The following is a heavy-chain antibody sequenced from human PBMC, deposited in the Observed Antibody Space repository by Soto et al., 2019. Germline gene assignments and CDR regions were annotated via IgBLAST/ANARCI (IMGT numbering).Heavy chain of an antibody. CDR2: ISSSSSYI. D-gene: IGHD3-3*01. CDR1: GFTFSSYS. J-gene: IGHJ6*02. CDR3: ARDQERFLEWLHYYYGMDV. V-gene: IGHV3-21*01. Sequence: EVQLVESGGGLVKPGGSLRLSCAASGFTFSSYSMNWVRQAPGKGLEWVSSISSSSSYIYYADSVKGRFTISRDNAKNSLYLQMNSLRAEDTAVYYCARDQERFLEWLHYYYGMDVWGQGTTVTVSS.